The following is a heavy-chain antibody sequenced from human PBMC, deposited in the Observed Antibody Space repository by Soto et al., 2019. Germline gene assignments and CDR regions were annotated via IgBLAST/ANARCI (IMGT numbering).Heavy chain of an antibody. J-gene: IGHJ6*03. CDR2: IYSGGST. Sequence: GGSLRLSCAASGFTVSSNYMSWVRQAPGKGLEWVSVIYSGGSTYYADSVKGRFTISIDNSKNTLYLQMNSLRAEDTAVYYCGRELGISYSYMDVWGKGTTVTVSS. CDR1: GFTVSSNY. V-gene: IGHV3-53*05. CDR3: GRELGISYSYMDV. D-gene: IGHD7-27*01.